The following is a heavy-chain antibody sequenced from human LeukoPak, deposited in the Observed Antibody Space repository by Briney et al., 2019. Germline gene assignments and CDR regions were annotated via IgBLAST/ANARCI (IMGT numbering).Heavy chain of an antibody. CDR3: ARIKYYYDSSGYDY. CDR2: INHSGST. CDR1: GGSISSYY. D-gene: IGHD3-22*01. Sequence: SETLSLTCTVSGGSISSYYWSWIRQPPGKGLEWIGEINHSGSTSYNPSLKSRVTISVDTSKNQFSLKLSSVTAADTAVYYCARIKYYYDSSGYDYWGQGTLVTVSS. V-gene: IGHV4-34*01. J-gene: IGHJ4*02.